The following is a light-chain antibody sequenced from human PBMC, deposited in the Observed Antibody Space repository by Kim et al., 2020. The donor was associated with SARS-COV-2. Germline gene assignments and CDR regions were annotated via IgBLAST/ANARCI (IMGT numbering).Light chain of an antibody. J-gene: IGKJ2*01. Sequence: EIVLTQSPGTLSLSPGDRATLSCRASRSISSSHLAWYQQKPGQPPSLLIYSTSSRAVGIPDRFSGTGSGTDFTLTISRLKPADFAVYYCQQYGGSPYTFGQGTKLEI. V-gene: IGKV3-20*01. CDR1: RSISSSH. CDR3: QQYGGSPYT. CDR2: STS.